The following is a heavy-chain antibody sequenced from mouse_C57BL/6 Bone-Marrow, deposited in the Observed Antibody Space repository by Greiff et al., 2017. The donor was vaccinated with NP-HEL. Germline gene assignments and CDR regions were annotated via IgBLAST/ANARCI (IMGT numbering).Heavy chain of an antibody. D-gene: IGHD6-5*01. J-gene: IGHJ2*01. Sequence: DVQLQESGAELVRPGASVKLSCTASGFNIKDDYMHWVKQRPEQGLEWIGWIDPENGDTEYASKFQGKATITADTSSNTAYLQLSSLTSEDTAVYYCMPNYFDYWGQGTTLTVSS. V-gene: IGHV14-4*01. CDR2: IDPENGDT. CDR1: GFNIKDDY. CDR3: MPNYFDY.